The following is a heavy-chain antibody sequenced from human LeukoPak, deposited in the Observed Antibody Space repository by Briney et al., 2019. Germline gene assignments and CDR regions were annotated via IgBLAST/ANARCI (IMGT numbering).Heavy chain of an antibody. CDR2: IYNNGNT. Sequence: PGGSLRLSCAASGFTFSTYGMHWVRQAPGKGLEWVSVIYNNGNTHYADSVKGRFTISRDNSKNTLYLQMNSLRAEDTAVYYCARVGGDQVGYWGQGTLVTVSS. CDR3: ARVGGDQVGY. J-gene: IGHJ4*02. CDR1: GFTFSTYG. V-gene: IGHV3-53*01. D-gene: IGHD4-17*01.